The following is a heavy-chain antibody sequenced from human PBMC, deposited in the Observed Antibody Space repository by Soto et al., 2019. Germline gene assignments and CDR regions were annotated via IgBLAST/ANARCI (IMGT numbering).Heavy chain of an antibody. Sequence: PSETLSLTCTVSGGSISSSSYYWGWIRQPPGKGLEWIGSIYYSGSTYYNPSLKSRVTISVDTSKNQFSLKLSSVTAADTAVYYCVRVATIFRYFDYWGQGTLVTVSS. D-gene: IGHD5-12*01. J-gene: IGHJ4*02. CDR1: GGSISSSSYY. V-gene: IGHV4-39*01. CDR2: IYYSGST. CDR3: VRVATIFRYFDY.